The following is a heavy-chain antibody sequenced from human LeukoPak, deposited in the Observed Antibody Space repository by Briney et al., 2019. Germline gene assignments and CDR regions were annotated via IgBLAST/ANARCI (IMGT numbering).Heavy chain of an antibody. CDR1: GFTFSSYG. Sequence: PGGSLRLSCAASGFTFSSYGMHWVRQAPGKGLEWVAVISYDGSNKYYADSVKGRFTISRDNSKNTLYLQMNSLRAEDTAVYYCAKAPAVAGQGYFDYWGQGTLVSVSS. D-gene: IGHD6-19*01. CDR3: AKAPAVAGQGYFDY. CDR2: ISYDGSNK. V-gene: IGHV3-30*18. J-gene: IGHJ4*01.